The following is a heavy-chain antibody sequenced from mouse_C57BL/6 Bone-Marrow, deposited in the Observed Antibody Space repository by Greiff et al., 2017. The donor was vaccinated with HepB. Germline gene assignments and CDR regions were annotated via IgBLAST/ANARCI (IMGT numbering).Heavy chain of an antibody. V-gene: IGHV1-15*01. J-gene: IGHJ2*01. D-gene: IGHD2-3*01. Sequence: VQRVESGAELVRPWASVTLSCKASGYTFTDYDMHWVQQTPVHGLEWIGSIDPETGGTAYTQKFKGKAILTADTSSSTAYMELRSLTSEDSAVYYCKRPPDGCYSYYFDYWGQGTTLTVSS. CDR3: KRPPDGCYSYYFDY. CDR1: GYTFTDYD. CDR2: IDPETGGT.